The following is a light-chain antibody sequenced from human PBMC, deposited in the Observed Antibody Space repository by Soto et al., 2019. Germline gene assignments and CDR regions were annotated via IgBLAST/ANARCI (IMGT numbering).Light chain of an antibody. V-gene: IGLV4-69*01. CDR3: QTWGTGIVV. CDR1: SGHSSYI. Sequence: QPVLTQSPSASASLGASVKLTCTLSSGHSSYIIAWHQQQPEEGPRYLMKLNSDGSHTKGDGIPDRFSGSSSGAERYLTISSLQSEDEADYYCQTWGTGIVVFGVGTKVTVL. J-gene: IGLJ2*01. CDR2: LNSDGSH.